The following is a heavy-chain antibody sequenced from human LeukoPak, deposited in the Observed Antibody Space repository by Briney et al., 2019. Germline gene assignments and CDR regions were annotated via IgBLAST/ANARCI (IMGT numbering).Heavy chain of an antibody. V-gene: IGHV3-20*03. D-gene: IGHD4-11*01. Sequence: PGGSLRLYFAASGFTFDDYDMSWVRQAPGKGLEWVSGINWNVGSTGYAASVKGRLTISRDKGKNSLYLQMNSLRAEDTALYYCASVHDYSYYYYMDVWGKGTTVTVSS. J-gene: IGHJ6*03. CDR3: ASVHDYSYYYYMDV. CDR1: GFTFDDYD. CDR2: INWNVGST.